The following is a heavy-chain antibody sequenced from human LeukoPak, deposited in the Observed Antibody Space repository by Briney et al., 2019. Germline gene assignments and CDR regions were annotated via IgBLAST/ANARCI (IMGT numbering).Heavy chain of an antibody. J-gene: IGHJ4*02. CDR1: GFTVSSNY. CDR3: ARATHYYESSGYDY. Sequence: GGSLRLSCAASGFTVSSNYMSWVRQAPGKGLEWVSVIYIGGGTYYADSVKGRFTISRDNSKNTVYLQMNSLRAEDTAVYYCARATHYYESSGYDYWGRGTLVTVSS. CDR2: IYIGGGT. V-gene: IGHV3-53*01. D-gene: IGHD3-22*01.